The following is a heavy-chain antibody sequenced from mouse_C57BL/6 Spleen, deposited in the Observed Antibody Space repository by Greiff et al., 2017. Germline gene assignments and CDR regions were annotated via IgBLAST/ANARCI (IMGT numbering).Heavy chain of an antibody. V-gene: IGHV1-15*01. CDR2: IDPETGGT. D-gene: IGHD2-1*01. J-gene: IGHJ2*01. CDR1: GYTFTDYE. Sequence: VQLQQSGAELVRPGASVTLSCKASGYTFTDYEMHWVKQTPVHGLEWIGAIDPETGGTAYNQKFKGKAILTADKSSSTAYMELRSLTSEDSAVYYCTTPYGNWGYWGQGTTLTVSS. CDR3: TTPYGNWGY.